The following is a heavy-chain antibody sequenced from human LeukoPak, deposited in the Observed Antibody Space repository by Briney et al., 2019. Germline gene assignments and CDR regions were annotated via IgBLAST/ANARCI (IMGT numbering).Heavy chain of an antibody. J-gene: IGHJ4*02. CDR3: ARILGIGFIAVSWGYFDY. D-gene: IGHD6-19*01. CDR2: IYYSGST. Sequence: SETLPLTCTVSGGSISSSSYYWGWIRQPPGKGLEWIGSIYYSGSTYYNPSLKSRVTISVDTSKNQFSLKLSSVTAADTAVYYCARILGIGFIAVSWGYFDYWGQGTLVTVSS. CDR1: GGSISSSSYY. V-gene: IGHV4-39*01.